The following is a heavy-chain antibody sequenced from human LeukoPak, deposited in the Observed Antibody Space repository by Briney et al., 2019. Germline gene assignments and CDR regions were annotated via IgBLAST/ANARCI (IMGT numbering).Heavy chain of an antibody. D-gene: IGHD1-26*01. J-gene: IGHJ4*02. Sequence: PSETLSLTCTVSGGSISSYYWSWIRQPPGKGLEWIGYIYYSGSTNYNPSLKSRVTISVDTSKNQFSLKLSSVTAADTAVYYCARVGGSYYEVYYFDYWGQGTLVTVSS. CDR2: IYYSGST. CDR3: ARVGGSYYEVYYFDY. CDR1: GGSISSYY. V-gene: IGHV4-59*01.